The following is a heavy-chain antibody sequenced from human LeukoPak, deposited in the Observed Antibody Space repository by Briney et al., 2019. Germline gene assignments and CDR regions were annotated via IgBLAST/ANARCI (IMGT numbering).Heavy chain of an antibody. CDR1: GGSISNYY. D-gene: IGHD6-19*01. J-gene: IGHJ6*02. CDR2: IYSSGTT. CDR3: ARVSPIAVAGSSYYYAIDV. V-gene: IGHV4-4*07. Sequence: TSETLSLTCNVSGGSISNYYWTWIRQPAGRGLEWIGRIYSSGTTTYNPSLKSRVAMSVDTSRNQFSLKLSSVTAADTAVYYCARVSPIAVAGSSYYYAIDVWGQGTTVTVSS.